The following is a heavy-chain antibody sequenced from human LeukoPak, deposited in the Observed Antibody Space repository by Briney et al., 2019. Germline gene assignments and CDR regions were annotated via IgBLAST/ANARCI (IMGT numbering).Heavy chain of an antibody. J-gene: IGHJ6*02. CDR2: ISSSGSTI. Sequence: GGSLRLSCAASGFTFSSYEMNWVRQAPGKGLERVSYISSSGSTIYYADSVKGRFTISRDNAKNSLYLQMNSLRAEDTAVYYCARVVTTVTPPYYYYYGMDVWGQGTTVTVSS. CDR1: GFTFSSYE. D-gene: IGHD4-17*01. CDR3: ARVVTTVTPPYYYYYGMDV. V-gene: IGHV3-48*03.